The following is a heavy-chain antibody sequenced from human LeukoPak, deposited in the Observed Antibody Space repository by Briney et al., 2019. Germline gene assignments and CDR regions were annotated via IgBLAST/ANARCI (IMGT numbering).Heavy chain of an antibody. CDR2: IYYSGST. Sequence: PSETPSLTCTVSGGSISSGGYYWSWIRQHPGKGLEWIGYIYYSGSTYYNPSLKSRAIISVDTSKNQFSLKLSSVTAADTAVYYCARDYSSGWFFDYWGQGTLVTVSS. D-gene: IGHD6-19*01. V-gene: IGHV4-31*03. CDR3: ARDYSSGWFFDY. CDR1: GGSISSGGYY. J-gene: IGHJ4*02.